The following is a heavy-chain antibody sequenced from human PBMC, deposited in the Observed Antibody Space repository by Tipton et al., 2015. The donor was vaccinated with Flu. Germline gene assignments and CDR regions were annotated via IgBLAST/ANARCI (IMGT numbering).Heavy chain of an antibody. Sequence: TLSLTCSVSGDSIGSDYYWGWIRQTPGKGLEWIGSIYHSGSSYSNPSLKSRVTISVDTSKNQFSLKVSSVTAADTAVYYCARVEYFGSGSSNYWGQGTLVTVSS. J-gene: IGHJ4*02. CDR1: GDSIGSDYY. V-gene: IGHV4-38-2*02. CDR2: IYHSGSS. D-gene: IGHD3-10*01. CDR3: ARVEYFGSGSSNY.